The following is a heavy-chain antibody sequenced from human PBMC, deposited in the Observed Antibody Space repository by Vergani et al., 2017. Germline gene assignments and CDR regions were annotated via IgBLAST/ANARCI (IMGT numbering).Heavy chain of an antibody. J-gene: IGHJ4*02. CDR1: GFTFSSYS. V-gene: IGHV3-48*01. D-gene: IGHD3-22*01. CDR3: ARERTTYYYDSSGYYYPFYFDY. CDR2: ISSSSSTI. Sequence: EVQLVESGGGLVQPGGSLILSCAASGFTFSSYSMNWVRPAPGKGLEWVSYISSSSSTIYYADSVKGRFTISRDNAKNSLYLQMNSLRAEDTAVYYCARERTTYYYDSSGYYYPFYFDYWGQGTLVTVSS.